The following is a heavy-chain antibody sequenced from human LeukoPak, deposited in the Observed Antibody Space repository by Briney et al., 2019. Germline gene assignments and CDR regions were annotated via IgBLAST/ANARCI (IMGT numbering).Heavy chain of an antibody. J-gene: IGHJ5*02. CDR3: ARGRCSSTSCAPWWFDP. D-gene: IGHD2-2*01. CDR1: GYTFTSYA. Sequence: ASVKVSCKASGYTFTSYAMHWVRQAPGQRLEWMGWINAGNGNTKYSQKFQGRVTITRDTSASTAYMELSSLRSEDTAVYYCARGRCSSTSCAPWWFDPWGQGTLVTVSS. CDR2: INAGNGNT. V-gene: IGHV1-3*01.